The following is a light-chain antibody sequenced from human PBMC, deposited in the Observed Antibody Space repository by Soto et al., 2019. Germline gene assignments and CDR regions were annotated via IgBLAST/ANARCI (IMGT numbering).Light chain of an antibody. CDR1: QTISSNQ. J-gene: IGKJ1*01. CDR3: QQYVNWT. Sequence: EIVLTQSPGTLSMSPGERATLSCRASQTISSNQLAWYQQKPGQAPSLLIYGTSSRATGIPDRFSGSGSGTDFTLTISRLEPEDSAIYYCQQYVNWTFGQGTKVEIK. V-gene: IGKV3-20*01. CDR2: GTS.